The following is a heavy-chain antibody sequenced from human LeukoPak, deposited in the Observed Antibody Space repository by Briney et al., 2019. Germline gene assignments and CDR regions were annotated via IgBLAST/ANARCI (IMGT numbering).Heavy chain of an antibody. J-gene: IGHJ4*02. CDR3: ARGPSSTNLLWFDY. D-gene: IGHD2-2*01. CDR1: GFTFSSYE. V-gene: IGHV3-48*03. CDR2: ISSSGSTI. Sequence: GGSLRLSCAASGFTFSSYEMNWVRRAPGKGLEWVSYISSSGSTIYYADSVKGRFTISRDNAKNSLYLQMNSLRAEDTAVYYCARGPSSTNLLWFDYWGQGTLVTVSS.